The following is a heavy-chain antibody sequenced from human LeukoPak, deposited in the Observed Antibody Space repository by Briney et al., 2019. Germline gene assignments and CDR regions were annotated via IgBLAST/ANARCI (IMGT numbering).Heavy chain of an antibody. CDR1: GGSISSGSYY. J-gene: IGHJ4*02. D-gene: IGHD3-16*01. Sequence: TSETLSLTCTVSGGSISSGSYYWSWIRQPAGKGLEWIGRIYTSGSTNYNPSLKSRVTISVDTSKNQFSLKLSSVTAADTAVYYCARVGDYAVRDWGQGTLVTVSS. CDR2: IYTSGST. V-gene: IGHV4-61*02. CDR3: ARVGDYAVRD.